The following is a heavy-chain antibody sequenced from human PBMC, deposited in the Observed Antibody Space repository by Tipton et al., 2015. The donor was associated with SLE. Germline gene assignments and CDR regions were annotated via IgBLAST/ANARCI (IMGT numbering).Heavy chain of an antibody. CDR3: ARDPFRGLAVAASAY. J-gene: IGHJ4*02. CDR2: INHRGTT. Sequence: TLSLTCAVYDGSFSGYCWSWIRQPPGKGLEWIGEINHRGTTNYDPSLKSRITISEDTSKNQFSLKLSSVTAADTAVYYCARDPFRGLAVAASAYWGQGTLVHVSP. V-gene: IGHV4-34*01. D-gene: IGHD6-19*01. CDR1: DGSFSGYC.